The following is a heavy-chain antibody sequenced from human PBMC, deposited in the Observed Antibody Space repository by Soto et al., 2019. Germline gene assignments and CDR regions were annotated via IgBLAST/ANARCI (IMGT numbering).Heavy chain of an antibody. V-gene: IGHV3-23*01. J-gene: IGHJ6*03. CDR3: AKDLRGSRGHYYMDV. D-gene: IGHD2-15*01. Sequence: EVQLLESGGGLVQPGGSLRLSCAASGFTFSSYAVSWVRQAPGKGLEWVSAISGSGGSTYYADSVKGRFIISRDNSKNTLYLQMNSLRAEDTAVYYCAKDLRGSRGHYYMDVWGKGTTVTVSS. CDR1: GFTFSSYA. CDR2: ISGSGGST.